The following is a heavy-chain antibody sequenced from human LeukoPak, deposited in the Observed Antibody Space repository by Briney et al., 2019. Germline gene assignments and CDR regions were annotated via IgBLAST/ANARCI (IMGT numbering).Heavy chain of an antibody. CDR1: GFTFSSYS. CDR2: ISSSRGYI. V-gene: IGHV3-21*01. D-gene: IGHD6-19*01. J-gene: IGHJ4*02. Sequence: GGSLRLSCAASGFTFSSYSMSWVRQPPGKGLEWVSSISSSRGYIYYADSMKGRFTISRDNAKNSLYLQMNSLRAEETAVYYCARETRTWRSGWYDYWGQATLVSVSS. CDR3: ARETRTWRSGWYDY.